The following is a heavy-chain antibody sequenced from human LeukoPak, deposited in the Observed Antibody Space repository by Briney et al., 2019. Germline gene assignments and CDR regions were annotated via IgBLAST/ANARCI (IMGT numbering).Heavy chain of an antibody. D-gene: IGHD7-27*01. CDR1: GDSVSSKSVS. V-gene: IGHV6-1*01. J-gene: IGHJ4*02. CDR2: TRYRSTWMT. Sequence: SQTLSLTCAISGDSVSSKSVSWSWIRQSPSGGLEFLGRTRYRSTWMTFYSLSVQSRMTINADTSRNHVSLRLNSVTPEDTALYYCIRDFNWGFDYWGQGTLVTVSS. CDR3: IRDFNWGFDY.